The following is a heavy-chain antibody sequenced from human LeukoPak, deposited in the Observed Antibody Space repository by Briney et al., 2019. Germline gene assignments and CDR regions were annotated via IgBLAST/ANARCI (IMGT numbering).Heavy chain of an antibody. Sequence: PSETLSLTCAGYGGGFSCYYWSWIRQPPVKGLEWIGEINHSGSTNYNPSLKSRVTISVDTSKNQFSLKLSSVTAADTAVYYCARGPGYYDYVWGSYRFDYWGQGTLVTVSS. CDR2: INHSGST. J-gene: IGHJ4*02. D-gene: IGHD3-16*02. CDR1: GGGFSCYY. V-gene: IGHV4-34*01. CDR3: ARGPGYYDYVWGSYRFDY.